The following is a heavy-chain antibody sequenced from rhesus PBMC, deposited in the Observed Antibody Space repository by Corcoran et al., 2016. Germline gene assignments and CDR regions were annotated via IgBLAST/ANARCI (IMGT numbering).Heavy chain of an antibody. Sequence: QVQLQESGPGLVKPSETLSLTCAVSGYSISSGYGWSWIRQPPGKGLEWIGYIGGSSGSANYNASLKSRVTISKATSKNQFSLKQSSVSAADTAVYYCAREGTGTAGTFDYWGQGVLVTVSS. CDR2: IGGSSGSA. D-gene: IGHD5-24*01. V-gene: IGHV4-127*01. CDR3: AREGTGTAGTFDY. J-gene: IGHJ4*01. CDR1: GYSISSGYG.